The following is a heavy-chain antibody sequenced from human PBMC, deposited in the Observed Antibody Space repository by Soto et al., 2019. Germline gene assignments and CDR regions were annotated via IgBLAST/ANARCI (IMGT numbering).Heavy chain of an antibody. J-gene: IGHJ5*02. D-gene: IGHD2-2*01. Sequence: PSETLSLTCTVSGGSISSYYWSWIRQPPGKGLEWIGYIYYSGSTNYNPSLKSRVTISVDTSKNQFSLKLSSVTAADTAVYYCARRVGYCISTSCSLWFDPWGQGTLVTVS. CDR3: ARRVGYCISTSCSLWFDP. CDR2: IYYSGST. CDR1: GGSISSYY. V-gene: IGHV4-59*01.